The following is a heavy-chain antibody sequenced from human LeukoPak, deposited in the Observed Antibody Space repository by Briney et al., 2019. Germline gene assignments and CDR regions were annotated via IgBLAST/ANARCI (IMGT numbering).Heavy chain of an antibody. D-gene: IGHD3-22*01. V-gene: IGHV3-20*04. J-gene: IGHJ4*02. CDR2: INWNGGST. Sequence: PGGSLRLSCAASGFTFDDYGMSWVRQAPGKGLEWVSGINWNGGSTVYADSVKGRFTISRDNAKNSLYLQMNSLRAEDTALYYCARGVYDSSGYYFRWYYFDYWGQGTLVTVSS. CDR3: ARGVYDSSGYYFRWYYFDY. CDR1: GFTFDDYG.